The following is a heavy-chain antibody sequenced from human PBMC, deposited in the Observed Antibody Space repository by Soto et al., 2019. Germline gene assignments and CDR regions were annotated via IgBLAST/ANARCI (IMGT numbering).Heavy chain of an antibody. CDR2: ISRSGSTI. CDR1: VFTFSDYH. J-gene: IGHJ6*02. Sequence: PGGSLRLSCAASVFTFSDYHMTWIRQAPGKGLEWLSYISRSGSTIYYADSVKGRFTISRDNAKNSLFLQMNILRAEDTAVYYCARDKTLGSDEWYYNYGMDVWGQGTTVTVSS. V-gene: IGHV3-11*01. CDR3: ARDKTLGSDEWYYNYGMDV. D-gene: IGHD3-16*01.